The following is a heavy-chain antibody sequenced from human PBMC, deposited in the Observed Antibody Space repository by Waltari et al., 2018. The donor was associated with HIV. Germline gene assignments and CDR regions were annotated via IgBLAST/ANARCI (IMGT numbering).Heavy chain of an antibody. J-gene: IGHJ4*02. CDR1: GFTFINYA. CDR3: AKRPSSSNLGWYFDY. Sequence: EVQLLESGGGLVQPGGSLRLSCAASGFTFINYALTWVRPAPGKGLEWVSVISGSGATTYYAASVKGRFTISRENSKNTLYLQISSLRAEDTAVYYCAKRPSSSNLGWYFDYWGQGTLVTVSS. D-gene: IGHD6-6*01. V-gene: IGHV3-23*01. CDR2: ISGSGATT.